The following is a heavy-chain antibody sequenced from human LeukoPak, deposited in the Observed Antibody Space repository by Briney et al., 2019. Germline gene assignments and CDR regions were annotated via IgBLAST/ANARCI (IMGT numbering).Heavy chain of an antibody. CDR3: ARGPIPYGWVPYYFDY. J-gene: IGHJ4*02. CDR2: INSDGSVT. V-gene: IGHV3-74*01. D-gene: IGHD2-21*01. CDR1: GFTFSSYW. Sequence: GGSLRLSCAASGFTFSSYWMHWVRHAPGKGLVWVSRINSDGSVTNYADSVKGRFTIFRDNAKNSLYLQMNSLRAEDTAVYYCARGPIPYGWVPYYFDYWGQGTLVTVSS.